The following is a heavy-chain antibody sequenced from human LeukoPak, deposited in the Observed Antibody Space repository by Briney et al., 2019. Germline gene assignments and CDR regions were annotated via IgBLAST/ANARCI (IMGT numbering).Heavy chain of an antibody. Sequence: SETLSLTCAVYGGSFSGYYWSWIRQPPGKGLEWIGEINHSGSTNYNPSLKSRVTISVDTSKNQFSLKLSSVTVADTAVYYCARNRYYYGSGNYGVPNWFDPWGQGTLVTVSS. CDR3: ARNRYYYGSGNYGVPNWFDP. J-gene: IGHJ5*02. CDR1: GGSFSGYY. V-gene: IGHV4-34*01. D-gene: IGHD3-10*01. CDR2: INHSGST.